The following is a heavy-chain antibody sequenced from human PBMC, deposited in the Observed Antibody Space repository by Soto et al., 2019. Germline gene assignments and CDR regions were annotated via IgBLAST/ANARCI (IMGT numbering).Heavy chain of an antibody. J-gene: IGHJ4*02. Sequence: EVQLLESGGDLVQPGGSLRLSCAASGFSFSSYAMTWVRQAPGKGLQWVSGISRSGDYTYYAESVEGRFTISRDDSKNTLYLKVKSLRAEDTAVYYCGIVVRPSTTTTQPVEYWGQGTLVTVSS. CDR3: GIVVRPSTTTTQPVEY. CDR2: ISRSGDYT. CDR1: GFSFSSYA. V-gene: IGHV3-23*01. D-gene: IGHD1-1*01.